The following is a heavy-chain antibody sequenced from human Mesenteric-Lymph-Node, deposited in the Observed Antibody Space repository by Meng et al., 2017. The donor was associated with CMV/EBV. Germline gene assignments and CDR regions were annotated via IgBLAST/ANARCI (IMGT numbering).Heavy chain of an antibody. CDR3: ARADSGRNYHFDY. J-gene: IGHJ4*02. CDR1: GFTVSSNY. Sequence: GGSLRLSCAASGFTVSSNYMSWVRQAPGKGLEWVSIIYTSGSTYYADSVKGRFTISRDNSKNTLYLQMNSLRAEDTAVYYCARADSGRNYHFDYWGQGTLVTVSS. D-gene: IGHD1-26*01. CDR2: IYTSGST. V-gene: IGHV3-53*01.